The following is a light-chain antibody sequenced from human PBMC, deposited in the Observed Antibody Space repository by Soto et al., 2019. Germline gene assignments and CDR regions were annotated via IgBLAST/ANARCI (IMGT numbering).Light chain of an antibody. J-gene: IGKJ4*01. CDR2: GAS. Sequence: EIVLTQSPGTLSLSPGERATLSCGASESVSDNYLAWYQQRSGQAPRLVIYGASSRASAVPDRFSGSGSGADFTLTIRRLEPEDFAVYYCQQYGSSPLTFGGGTKVEIK. CDR3: QQYGSSPLT. V-gene: IGKV3-20*01. CDR1: ESVSDNY.